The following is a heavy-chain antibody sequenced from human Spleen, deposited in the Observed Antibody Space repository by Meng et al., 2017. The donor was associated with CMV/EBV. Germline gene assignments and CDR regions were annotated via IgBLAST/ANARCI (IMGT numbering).Heavy chain of an antibody. CDR2: IYYSGST. CDR3: ARWVSITFGPRGYFDY. J-gene: IGHJ4*02. D-gene: IGHD3-16*01. V-gene: IGHV4-39*01. CDR1: GGSISSSSYY. Sequence: SETLSLTCTVSGGSISSSSYYWGWIRQPPGKGLGWIGSIYYSGSTYYNPSLKSRVTISVDTSKNQFSLKLSSVTAADTAVYYCARWVSITFGPRGYFDYWGQGTLVTVSS.